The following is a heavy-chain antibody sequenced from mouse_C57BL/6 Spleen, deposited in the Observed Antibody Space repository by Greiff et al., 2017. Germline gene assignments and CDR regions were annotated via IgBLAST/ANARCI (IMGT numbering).Heavy chain of an antibody. J-gene: IGHJ3*01. Sequence: QVQLQQPGAELVMPGASVKLSCKASGYTFTSYWMHWVKQRPGPGLEWIGEIDPSDSYTNYNQKFKGKSTLTVDKSSSTAYMQLSSLTSEDSAVYYCARSWGYDVAWFAYWGQGTLVTVSA. CDR2: IDPSDSYT. CDR1: GYTFTSYW. D-gene: IGHD2-2*01. V-gene: IGHV1-69*01. CDR3: ARSWGYDVAWFAY.